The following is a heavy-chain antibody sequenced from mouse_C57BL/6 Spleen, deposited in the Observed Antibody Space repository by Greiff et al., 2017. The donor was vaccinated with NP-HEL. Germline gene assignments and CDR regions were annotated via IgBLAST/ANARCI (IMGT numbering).Heavy chain of an antibody. D-gene: IGHD1-1*01. J-gene: IGHJ2*01. CDR2: ISDGGSYT. CDR1: GFTFSSYA. Sequence: EVQVVESGGGLVKPGGSLKLSCAASGFTFSSYAMSWVRQTPEKRLEWVATISDGGSYTYYPDNVKGRFTISRDNAKNNLYLQMSHLKSEDTAMYYCARDHSFIYYYGSFDYWGQGTTLTVSS. CDR3: ARDHSFIYYYGSFDY. V-gene: IGHV5-4*01.